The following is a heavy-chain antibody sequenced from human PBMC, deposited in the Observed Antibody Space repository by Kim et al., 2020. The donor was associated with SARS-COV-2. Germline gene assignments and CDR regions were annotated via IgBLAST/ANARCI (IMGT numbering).Heavy chain of an antibody. D-gene: IGHD3-22*01. J-gene: IGHJ4*02. CDR1: GFTFSTYH. CDR2: ISRGGSSI. V-gene: IGHV3-21*01. Sequence: GGSLRLSCAASGFTFSTYHMTWVRQAPGKGLEWLSSISRGGSSIFYADSVKGRFTISRDNAVNSLYLQLDSLRDEDTAVYYCARDGDYYDSAGYPDYFDSWGQGTLVTVSS. CDR3: ARDGDYYDSAGYPDYFDS.